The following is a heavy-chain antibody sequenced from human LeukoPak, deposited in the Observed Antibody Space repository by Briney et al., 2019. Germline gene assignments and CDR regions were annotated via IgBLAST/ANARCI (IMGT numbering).Heavy chain of an antibody. CDR3: ARMAYYDSSGPGFDY. V-gene: IGHV4-31*03. Sequence: PSQTLSLTCTVCGGSISIGGYYWSWIRQHPGKGLEWIGYIYYSGSTYYNPSLKSRVTISVDTSKNQFSLKLSSVTAADTAVYYCARMAYYDSSGPGFDYWGQGTLVTVSS. CDR2: IYYSGST. J-gene: IGHJ4*02. D-gene: IGHD3-22*01. CDR1: GGSISIGGYY.